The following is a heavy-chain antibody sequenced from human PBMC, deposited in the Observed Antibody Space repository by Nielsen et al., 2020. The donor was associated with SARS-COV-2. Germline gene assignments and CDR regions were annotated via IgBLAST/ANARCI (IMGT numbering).Heavy chain of an antibody. CDR3: ARDRYDSSGSDY. D-gene: IGHD3-22*01. Sequence: GESLKISCAASAFTFSTYWMHWVRQAPGKGLVWVSRINSDGSSTSYADSVKGRFTISRDNAKNSLYLQMNRLRAEDTAVYYCARDRYDSSGSDYWGQGTLVTVSS. CDR2: INSDGSST. V-gene: IGHV3-74*01. J-gene: IGHJ4*02. CDR1: AFTFSTYW.